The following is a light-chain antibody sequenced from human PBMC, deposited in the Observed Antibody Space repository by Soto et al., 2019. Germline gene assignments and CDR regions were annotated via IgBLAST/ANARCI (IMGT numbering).Light chain of an antibody. CDR3: QQSYTTPWT. CDR1: QSMNNY. J-gene: IGKJ1*01. Sequence: DIQMTQSPSSLSASVGDRVTITCRASQSMNNYLSWYQQKSGKAPKLLIYAASSLQSGVPSRFSGSGYGTEFTLTISSLQPEDFASYYCQQSYTTPWTFGQGTKVEIK. CDR2: AAS. V-gene: IGKV1-39*01.